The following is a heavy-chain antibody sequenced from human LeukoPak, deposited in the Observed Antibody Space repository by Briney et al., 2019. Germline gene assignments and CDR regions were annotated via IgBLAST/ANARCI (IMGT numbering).Heavy chain of an antibody. CDR2: INPNSGGT. CDR3: ARAEPDCDFWSGYPPILGY. J-gene: IGHJ4*02. CDR1: GYTFTGYY. Sequence: ASVKVSCKASGYTFTGYYMHWVRQAPGQGLEWMGWINPNSGGTNYAQKFQGRVTMTRDTSISTAYMELSRLRSDDTAVYYCARAEPDCDFWSGYPPILGYWGQGTLVTVSS. D-gene: IGHD3-3*01. V-gene: IGHV1-2*02.